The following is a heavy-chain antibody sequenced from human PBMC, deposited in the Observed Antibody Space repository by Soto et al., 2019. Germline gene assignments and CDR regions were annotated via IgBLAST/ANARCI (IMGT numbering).Heavy chain of an antibody. Sequence: GGSLRLSCAASGFTFSSYGMHWVRQAPGKGLEWVAVISYDGSNKYYADSVKGRFTISRDNSKNTLYLQMNSLRAEDTAVYYCAKGNDCSSTSCYALFDYWGQGTLVTVSS. CDR2: ISYDGSNK. CDR3: AKGNDCSSTSCYALFDY. V-gene: IGHV3-30*18. D-gene: IGHD2-2*01. CDR1: GFTFSSYG. J-gene: IGHJ4*02.